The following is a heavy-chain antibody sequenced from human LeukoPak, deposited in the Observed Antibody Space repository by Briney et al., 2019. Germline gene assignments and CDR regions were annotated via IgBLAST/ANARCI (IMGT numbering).Heavy chain of an antibody. Sequence: GGSLRLSCAASGFTFSSYGMHWVRQAPGKGLEWVAVIWYDGSNKYYADSVKSRFTISRDNSKNTPYLQMNSLRAEDTAVYYCAKDCRIRGSSLDYWGQGTLVTVSS. J-gene: IGHJ4*02. CDR2: IWYDGSNK. D-gene: IGHD3-10*01. CDR3: AKDCRIRGSSLDY. CDR1: GFTFSSYG. V-gene: IGHV3-33*06.